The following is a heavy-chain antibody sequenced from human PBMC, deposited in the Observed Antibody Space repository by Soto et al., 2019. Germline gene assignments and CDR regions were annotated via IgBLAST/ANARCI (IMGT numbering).Heavy chain of an antibody. CDR1: GYTFTSYY. V-gene: IGHV1-46*03. J-gene: IGHJ2*01. CDR2: INPSGGS. CDR3: ARDRIPPKGATGYWYFDL. Sequence: QVQLVQSGAEVKKPGASVKVSCTASGYTFTSYYMHWVRQAPGQGLEWMGIINPSGGSSYAQKFQGRVTMTRDTSTSTVYMELSSVTSEDTAVYYCARDRIPPKGATGYWYFDLWGRGTLVTVSS. D-gene: IGHD1-1*01.